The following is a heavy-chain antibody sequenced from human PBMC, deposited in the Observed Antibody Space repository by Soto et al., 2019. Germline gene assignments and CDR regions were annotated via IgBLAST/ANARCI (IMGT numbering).Heavy chain of an antibody. D-gene: IGHD3-3*01. CDR1: GDTFTSYY. V-gene: IGHV1-46*01. J-gene: IGHJ5*02. Sequence: ASVKVSCKAPGDTFTSYYMHWVRQAPGHGLEWMGVINPNGGSTRFAQKFQGRVTMTSDTSTSTVYMELRGLTSEDTAIYYCARSSGGNFGIIIEGSNWFDPWGQGTLVTVSS. CDR3: ARSSGGNFGIIIEGSNWFDP. CDR2: INPNGGST.